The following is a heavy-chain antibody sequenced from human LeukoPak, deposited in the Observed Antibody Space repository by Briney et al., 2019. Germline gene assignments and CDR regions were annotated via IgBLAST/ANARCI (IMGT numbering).Heavy chain of an antibody. Sequence: GGSLRLSCAASGFTFDDYTMHWVRQAPAKGLEWVSLISWDGTNSFYADSVKGRFTVSRDKNKKSLYLQMNSLRPDDTAFYHCAKARKRGYAYGSVDFWGQGTLVTVSS. CDR2: ISWDGTNS. CDR3: AKARKRGYAYGSVDF. J-gene: IGHJ4*02. V-gene: IGHV3-43*01. D-gene: IGHD5-18*01. CDR1: GFTFDDYT.